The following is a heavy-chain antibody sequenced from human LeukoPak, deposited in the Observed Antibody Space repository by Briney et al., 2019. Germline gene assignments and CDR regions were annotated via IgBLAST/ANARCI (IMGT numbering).Heavy chain of an antibody. CDR1: GFTFSSYW. CDR2: ISSSGSTI. CDR3: ARVYDFWSGYYGYGMDV. J-gene: IGHJ6*02. V-gene: IGHV3-48*04. Sequence: GGSLRVSCAASGFTFSSYWMSWVRQAPGKGLEWVSYISSSGSTIYYADPVKGRFTISRDNAKNSLYLQMNSLRAEDTAVYYCARVYDFWSGYYGYGMDVWGQGTTVTVSS. D-gene: IGHD3-3*01.